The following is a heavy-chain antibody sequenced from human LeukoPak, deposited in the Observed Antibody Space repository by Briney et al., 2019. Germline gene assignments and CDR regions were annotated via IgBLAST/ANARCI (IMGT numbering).Heavy chain of an antibody. CDR2: IISSGSTI. Sequence: GGSLRLSCAASGFTFSSYEMNWVGQAPGRGREWVSYIISSGSTIYCADSVKGRFTISRDNAKSSLYLQMNSLRAEDTAVYCCAELSITMIGGVWGKGTTVTISS. J-gene: IGHJ6*04. CDR1: GFTFSSYE. V-gene: IGHV3-48*03. D-gene: IGHD3-10*02. CDR3: AELSITMIGGV.